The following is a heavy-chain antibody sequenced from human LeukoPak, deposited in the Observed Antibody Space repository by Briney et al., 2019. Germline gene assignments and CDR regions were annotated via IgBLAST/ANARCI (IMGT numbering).Heavy chain of an antibody. CDR1: GFTFDDYA. V-gene: IGHV3-9*01. J-gene: IGHJ4*02. CDR3: AKDKEVAVAGPIDY. D-gene: IGHD6-19*01. Sequence: PGRSLRLSCAASGFTFDDYAMHWVRQAPGKGLEWVSGISWNSGSIGYADSVKGRFTISRDNAKNSLYLQMNSLRAEDTALYYCAKDKEVAVAGPIDYWGRGTLVTVSS. CDR2: ISWNSGSI.